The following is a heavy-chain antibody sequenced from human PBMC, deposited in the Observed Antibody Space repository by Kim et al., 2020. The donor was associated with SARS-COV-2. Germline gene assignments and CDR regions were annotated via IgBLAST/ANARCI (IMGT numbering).Heavy chain of an antibody. CDR3: ARETINCGGDCYDY. V-gene: IGHV3-48*03. D-gene: IGHD2-21*01. Sequence: GGSLRLFCAASGFIFSDYEFNWVRQAPGKGLEWISYIGTSNNNINYANSVKGRFTVSRDSAKNSLYLQMDSLRDEDSAVYYCARETINCGGDCYDYWGQG. CDR1: GFIFSDYE. J-gene: IGHJ4*02. CDR2: IGTSNNNI.